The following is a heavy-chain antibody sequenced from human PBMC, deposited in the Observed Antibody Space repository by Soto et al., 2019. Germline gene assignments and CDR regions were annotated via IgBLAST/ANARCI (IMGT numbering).Heavy chain of an antibody. J-gene: IGHJ3*02. V-gene: IGHV4-59*08. Sequence: SLTCPVSGGSISSYYWSWIRQPPGKGLEWIGYIYYSGSTNYNPSLKSRVTISVDTSKNQFSLKLSSVTAADTAVYYCARRYSSAFDIWGQGTMVTVSS. CDR3: ARRYSSAFDI. D-gene: IGHD6-13*01. CDR1: GGSISSYY. CDR2: IYYSGST.